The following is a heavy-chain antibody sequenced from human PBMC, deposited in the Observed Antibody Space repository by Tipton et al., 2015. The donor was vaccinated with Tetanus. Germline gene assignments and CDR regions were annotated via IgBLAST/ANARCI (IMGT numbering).Heavy chain of an antibody. V-gene: IGHV4-30-2*01. CDR3: ARDRGQQFVSDWFDP. CDR1: GGSINSPDYS. J-gene: IGHJ5*02. Sequence: TLSLTCTVSGGSINSPDYSWGWIRQPPGKGLEWIGYAYQSGSTSYNPSLATRVTITADKSKNRFSLNLRSVTAADTAVYYCARDRGQQFVSDWFDPWGQGTLVTVSS. D-gene: IGHD6-6*01. CDR2: AYQSGST.